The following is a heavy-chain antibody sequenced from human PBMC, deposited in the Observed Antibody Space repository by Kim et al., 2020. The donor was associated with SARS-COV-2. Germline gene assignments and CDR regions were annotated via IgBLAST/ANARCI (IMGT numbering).Heavy chain of an antibody. D-gene: IGHD2-2*01. CDR3: ARDGRYCSSTSCYDYYGMDV. J-gene: IGHJ6*02. Sequence: ASVKVSCKASGYTFTGYYMHWVRQAPGQGLEWMGRINPNSGGTNYAQKFQGRVTMTRDTSISTAYMELSRLRSDDTAVYYCARDGRYCSSTSCYDYYGMDVWGQGTTVTVSS. CDR2: INPNSGGT. V-gene: IGHV1-2*06. CDR1: GYTFTGYY.